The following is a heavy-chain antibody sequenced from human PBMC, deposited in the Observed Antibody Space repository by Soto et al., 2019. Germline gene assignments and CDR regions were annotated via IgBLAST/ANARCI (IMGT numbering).Heavy chain of an antibody. J-gene: IGHJ4*02. CDR1: GGSMNGYY. Sequence: SETLSLTCSVSGGSMNGYYWTWIRQAPGQGLEWIGYISYSGTTNYNPSLQGRVTMTTDTSTSTAYMELRSLRSDDTAVYYCARDRSVWLAVLDYWGQGTLVTVSS. V-gene: IGHV4-59*01. CDR2: ISYSGTT. D-gene: IGHD6-19*01. CDR3: ARDRSVWLAVLDY.